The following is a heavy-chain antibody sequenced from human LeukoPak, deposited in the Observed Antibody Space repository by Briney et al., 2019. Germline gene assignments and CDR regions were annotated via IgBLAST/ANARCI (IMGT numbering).Heavy chain of an antibody. V-gene: IGHV3-7*01. CDR3: ARDYVGGWNDY. CDR2: IREDGSEK. D-gene: IGHD3-10*02. Sequence: PGGALRLSCAASGFTFNKHWMSGVRQAKGKGLECVSKIREDGSEKHYVDSVKGRFSISRDNAKNSLYLQMNSLRAEDTAVYYCARDYVGGWNDYWGQGTLVTVSS. CDR1: GFTFNKHW. J-gene: IGHJ4*02.